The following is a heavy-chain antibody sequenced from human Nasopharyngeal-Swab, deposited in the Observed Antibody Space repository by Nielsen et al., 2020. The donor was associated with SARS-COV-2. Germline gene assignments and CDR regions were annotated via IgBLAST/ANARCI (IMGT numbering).Heavy chain of an antibody. D-gene: IGHD1-26*01. CDR1: GGSISNYY. J-gene: IGHJ3*02. CDR3: ARVPVVGAFDI. V-gene: IGHV4-30-4*01. Sequence: SETLSLTCTVSGGSISNYYWSWIRQPPGKGLEWIGYIYYSGSTYYNPSLKSRVTISVDTSKNQFSLKLSSVTAADTAVYYCARVPVVGAFDIWGQGTMVTVSS. CDR2: IYYSGST.